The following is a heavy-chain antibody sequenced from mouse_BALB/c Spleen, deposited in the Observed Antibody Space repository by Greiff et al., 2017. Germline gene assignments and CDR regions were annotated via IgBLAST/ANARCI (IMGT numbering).Heavy chain of an antibody. CDR1: GFTFSSFG. CDR3: ARGTGREAMDY. D-gene: IGHD4-1*01. CDR2: ISSGSSTI. Sequence: DVQLVESGGGLVQPGGSRKLSCAASGFTFSSFGMHWVRQAPEKGLEWVAYISSGSSTIYYADTVKGRFTISRDNPKNTLFLQMTSLRSEDTAMYYCARGTGREAMDYWGQGTSVTVSS. J-gene: IGHJ4*01. V-gene: IGHV5-17*02.